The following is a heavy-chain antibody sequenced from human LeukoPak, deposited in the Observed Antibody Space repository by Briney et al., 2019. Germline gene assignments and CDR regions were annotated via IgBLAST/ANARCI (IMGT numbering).Heavy chain of an antibody. Sequence: SETLSLTCAVYGGSFSGYYWSWIRQPPGKGLEWIGEINHSGSTNYNPSLKSRVTISVDTSKNQFSLKLSSVTAADTAVYYCARDPPLGMATIPNYWGQGTLVTVSS. J-gene: IGHJ4*02. CDR1: GGSFSGYY. V-gene: IGHV4-34*01. CDR2: INHSGST. D-gene: IGHD5-24*01. CDR3: ARDPPLGMATIPNY.